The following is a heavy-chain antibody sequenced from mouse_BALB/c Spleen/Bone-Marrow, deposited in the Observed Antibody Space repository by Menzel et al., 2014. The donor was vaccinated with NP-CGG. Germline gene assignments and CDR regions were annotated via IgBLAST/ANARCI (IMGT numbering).Heavy chain of an antibody. CDR1: GFTFSNYG. D-gene: IGHD1-3*01. Sequence: VQLQQSGGDLVKPGGSLKLSCAASGFTFSNYGMSWVRQTPDKRLEWVATISSGGSYTYFPDSVKGRFTISRDNAKNTLYLQMNSLKSEDAAMYYCARLTLDYAMDYWGQGTSVTVSS. J-gene: IGHJ4*01. CDR2: ISSGGSYT. V-gene: IGHV5-6*01. CDR3: ARLTLDYAMDY.